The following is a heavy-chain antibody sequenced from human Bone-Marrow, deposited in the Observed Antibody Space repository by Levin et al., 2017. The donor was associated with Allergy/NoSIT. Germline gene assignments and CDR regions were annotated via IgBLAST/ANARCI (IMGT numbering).Heavy chain of an antibody. CDR1: DGSINFSTYF. V-gene: IGHV4-39*01. CDR3: ARGAFFDTDGYYDELFDY. D-gene: IGHD3-22*01. J-gene: IGHJ4*02. Sequence: SETLSLTCTVSDGSINFSTYFWGWIRQTPGKGLEWIGTIFHSATTSYNPSLKTRVTISLDTPENQFSLKLRSVTAADTAVYYCARGAFFDTDGYYDELFDYWGQGTLITVSS. CDR2: IFHSATT.